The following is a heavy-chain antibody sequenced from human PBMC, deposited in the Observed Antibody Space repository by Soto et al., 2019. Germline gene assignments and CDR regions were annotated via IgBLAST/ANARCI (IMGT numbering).Heavy chain of an antibody. CDR2: ISSSSSYI. J-gene: IGHJ6*02. CDR1: GFTFSSYS. D-gene: IGHD2-2*01. Sequence: EVQLVESGGGLVKPGGSLRLSCAASGFTFSSYSMNWVRQAPGKGLEWVSSISSSSSYIYYADSVKGRFTISRDNAKNSLYLQMNSLRAEDTAVYYCARDIVVVPAAMRGYYYYGMDVWGQGTTVTVSS. V-gene: IGHV3-21*01. CDR3: ARDIVVVPAAMRGYYYYGMDV.